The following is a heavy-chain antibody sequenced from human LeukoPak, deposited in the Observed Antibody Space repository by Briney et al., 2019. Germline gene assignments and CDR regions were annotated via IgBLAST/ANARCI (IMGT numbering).Heavy chain of an antibody. Sequence: GGSLRLSCAASGFTFSSYTMNWVRQAPGKGLEWVSSISSSTGYIYYADSVKGRFTISRDNAKNSLYLQMNSLRAEDTAVYYCARVVGATKEEYYVDYWGQGTLVTVSS. CDR1: GFTFSSYT. CDR2: ISSSTGYI. J-gene: IGHJ4*02. D-gene: IGHD1-26*01. V-gene: IGHV3-21*01. CDR3: ARVVGATKEEYYVDY.